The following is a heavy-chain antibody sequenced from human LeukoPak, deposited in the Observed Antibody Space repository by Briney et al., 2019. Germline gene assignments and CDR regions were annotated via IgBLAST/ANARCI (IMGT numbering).Heavy chain of an antibody. CDR1: GYTLTGYY. D-gene: IGHD6-6*01. Sequence: GASVKVSCKASGYTLTGYYMHWVRQAPGQGLEWMGWINPNSGGTNYAQKFQGRVTMTRDTSISTAYMELSRLRSDDTAVYYCARGGYSSSYGAKPEDYWGQGTLVTVSS. CDR2: INPNSGGT. CDR3: ARGGYSSSYGAKPEDY. V-gene: IGHV1-2*02. J-gene: IGHJ4*02.